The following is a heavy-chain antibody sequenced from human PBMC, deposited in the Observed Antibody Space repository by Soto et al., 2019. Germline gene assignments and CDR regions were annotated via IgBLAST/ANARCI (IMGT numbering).Heavy chain of an antibody. J-gene: IGHJ6*02. Sequence: GGSLRLSCAASGFTFSSYGMHWVRQAPGKGLEWVAVISYDGSNKYYADSVKGRFTISRDNSKNTLYLQMNSLRAEETAVYYCAKPEWFGELLPPPQAYYYGMDVWGQGTTVTVSS. CDR1: GFTFSSYG. V-gene: IGHV3-30*18. CDR2: ISYDGSNK. D-gene: IGHD3-10*01. CDR3: AKPEWFGELLPPPQAYYYGMDV.